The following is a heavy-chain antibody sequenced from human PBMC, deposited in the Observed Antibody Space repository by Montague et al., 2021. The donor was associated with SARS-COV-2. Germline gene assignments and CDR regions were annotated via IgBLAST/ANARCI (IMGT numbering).Heavy chain of an antibody. CDR3: VRGAEEAHFAMDV. Sequence: SETLSLTCIVSGGFISDSYYWAWIRQSPWKGLEWLGSLYRSGSVXSNPALKSRVSISVDKSKNHFSLRLTSATAAETAVYYCVRGAEEAHFAMDVWGQGTTVTVSS. D-gene: IGHD3-10*01. CDR1: GGFISDSYY. CDR2: LYRSGSV. J-gene: IGHJ6*02. V-gene: IGHV4-39*02.